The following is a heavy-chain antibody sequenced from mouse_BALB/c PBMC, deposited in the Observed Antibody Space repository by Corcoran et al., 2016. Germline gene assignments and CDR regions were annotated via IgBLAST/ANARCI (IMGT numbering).Heavy chain of an antibody. V-gene: IGHV9-3-1*01. J-gene: IGHJ4*01. CDR1: GYTFTNYG. CDR2: INTYTGEP. Sequence: QIQLVQSGPELKKPGETVKISCKASGYTFTNYGMNWVKPAPGKGLKWMGWINTYTGEPTYADDFKGRFAFSLETSASTAYLQINNLKNEDTATYFCARRGTVYYAMDYWGQGTSVTVSS. CDR3: ARRGTVYYAMDY. D-gene: IGHD1-1*01.